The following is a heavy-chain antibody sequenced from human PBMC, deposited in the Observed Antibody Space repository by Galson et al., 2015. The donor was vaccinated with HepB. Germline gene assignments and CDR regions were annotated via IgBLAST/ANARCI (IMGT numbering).Heavy chain of an antibody. CDR3: ARDSYGSGSYYNMDY. V-gene: IGHV3-33*01. Sequence: SLRLSCAASGFTFSSYGMHWVRQAPGKGLEWVAVIWYDGSNKYYADSVKGRFTISRDNSKNTLYLQMNSLRAEDTAVYYCARDSYGSGSYYNMDYWGQGTLVTVSS. CDR1: GFTFSSYG. CDR2: IWYDGSNK. J-gene: IGHJ4*02. D-gene: IGHD3-10*01.